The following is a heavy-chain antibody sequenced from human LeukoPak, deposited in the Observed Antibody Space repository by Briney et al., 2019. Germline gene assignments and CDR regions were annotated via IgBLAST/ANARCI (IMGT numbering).Heavy chain of an antibody. J-gene: IGHJ3*02. CDR2: ISSGGTI. V-gene: IGHV3-48*03. CDR1: AFTFSSYE. CDR3: ARVSGKQSSSWYAFDI. Sequence: PGWSLRLSCAASAFTFSSYEMNWVRQAPGKGLEWVSYISSGGTIYYADPVKGRFTISRDNAKNSLYLQMDSLRAEDTAVYYCARVSGKQSSSWYAFDIWGQGTMVTVSS. D-gene: IGHD6-13*01.